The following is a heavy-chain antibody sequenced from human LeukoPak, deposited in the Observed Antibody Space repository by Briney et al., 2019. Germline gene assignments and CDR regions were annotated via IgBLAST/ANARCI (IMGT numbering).Heavy chain of an antibody. D-gene: IGHD4-17*01. J-gene: IGHJ4*02. CDR1: GYTFTSYD. CDR3: ARGWPTSGDYAGAFDY. V-gene: IGHV1-8*03. Sequence: ASVKVSCKASGYTFTSYDINWVRQATGQGLEWMGWMNPNSGNTGYAQKFQGRVTITRNTSISTAYMELSSLRSEDTVVYYCARGWPTSGDYAGAFDYWGQGTLVTVSS. CDR2: MNPNSGNT.